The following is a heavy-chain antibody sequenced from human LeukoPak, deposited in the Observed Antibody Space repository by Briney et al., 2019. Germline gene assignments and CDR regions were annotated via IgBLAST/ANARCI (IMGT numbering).Heavy chain of an antibody. D-gene: IGHD6-19*01. CDR3: ARGGIQVSGINEFDY. Sequence: GGSLRLSCAASGFTFIDYDMHWVRQVIGKGLEWVSAIGIRGDTHYSGSVKGRSTISRENAESSLYLQMNSLRAEDTAVYYCARGGIQVSGINEFDYWGQGTLVTVSS. V-gene: IGHV3-13*01. CDR2: IGIRGDT. J-gene: IGHJ4*02. CDR1: GFTFIDYD.